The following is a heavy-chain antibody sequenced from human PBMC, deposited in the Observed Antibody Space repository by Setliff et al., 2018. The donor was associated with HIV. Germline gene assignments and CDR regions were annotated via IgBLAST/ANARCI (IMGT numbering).Heavy chain of an antibody. V-gene: IGHV1-69*10. CDR2: IIPILGIA. CDR3: ARARHIVVVTAIPDAFDI. CDR1: GGTFSSYA. D-gene: IGHD2-21*02. J-gene: IGHJ3*02. Sequence: SVKVSCKASGGTFSSYAISWVRQAPGQGLEWMGGIIPILGIANYAQKFQGRVTITADESTSTAYMELSSMRSEDTAVYYCARARHIVVVTAIPDAFDIWGQGTMVTVSS.